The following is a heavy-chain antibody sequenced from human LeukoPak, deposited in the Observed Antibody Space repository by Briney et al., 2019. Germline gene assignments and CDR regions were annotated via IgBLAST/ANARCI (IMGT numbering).Heavy chain of an antibody. D-gene: IGHD3-3*01. J-gene: IGHJ5*02. CDR3: AKEAVPLRFLEWFPPNWFDP. CDR1: GFTFSSHA. Sequence: GGSLRLSCAASGFTFSSHAMSWVRQAPGKGLEWVSAISGSGGSAYYADSVKGRFTISRDNSKNTLYLQMNSLRAEDTAVYYCAKEAVPLRFLEWFPPNWFDPWGQGTLVTVSS. CDR2: ISGSGGSA. V-gene: IGHV3-23*01.